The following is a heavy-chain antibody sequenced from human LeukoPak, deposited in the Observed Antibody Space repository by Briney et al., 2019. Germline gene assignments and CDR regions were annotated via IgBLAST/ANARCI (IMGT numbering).Heavy chain of an antibody. CDR3: AKAPVTTCRGAYCYPFDY. Sequence: GGSLRLSCAASGFTFSSDAMSWVRQAPGKGLEWVSAISGSGGSTYYADSVKGRFTISRDSSKNTLFLQMNRLRPEDAAVYYCAKAPVTTCRGAYCYPFDYWGQGTLVTVPS. D-gene: IGHD2-21*01. CDR2: ISGSGGST. V-gene: IGHV3-23*01. J-gene: IGHJ4*02. CDR1: GFTFSSDA.